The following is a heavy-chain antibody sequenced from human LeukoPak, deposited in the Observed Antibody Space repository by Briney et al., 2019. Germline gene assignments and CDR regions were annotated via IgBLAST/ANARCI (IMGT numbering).Heavy chain of an antibody. CDR1: GGSFRGFY. CDR3: ARSRSSWSRPFDY. Sequence: KPLETPSPTRAVYGGSFRGFYWSWIRPPPRKGRGWVWEINHSGSTNYNPSLKSRVTISVDTSKNQFSLKLSSVTAADTAVYYCARSRSSWSRPFDYWGQGTLVTVSS. J-gene: IGHJ4*02. V-gene: IGHV4-34*01. CDR2: INHSGST. D-gene: IGHD6-13*01.